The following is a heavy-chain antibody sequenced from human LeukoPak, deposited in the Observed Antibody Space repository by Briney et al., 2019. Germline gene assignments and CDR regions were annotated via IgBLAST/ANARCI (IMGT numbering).Heavy chain of an antibody. V-gene: IGHV4-4*07. J-gene: IGHJ5*02. CDR1: GGPISNY. D-gene: IGHD6-25*01. Sequence: ASETLSLTCTVSGGPISNYWSWIRQPAGKGLEWIGRINTSGNSNYNPSLRSRVTMSVDTSKNHFSLNLSSVTAADTAVYYCAREGGGPRWLDPWGQGTLVTVSS. CDR3: AREGGGPRWLDP. CDR2: INTSGNS.